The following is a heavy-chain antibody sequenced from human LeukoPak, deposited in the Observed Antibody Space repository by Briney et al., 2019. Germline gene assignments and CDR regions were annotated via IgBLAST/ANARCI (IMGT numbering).Heavy chain of an antibody. V-gene: IGHV1-69*13. Sequence: ASVKVSCKASGGTYRGYATSWVRQAPEQGLEWMGGIIPISGTPKYAQKFQGRVTITADESTSTAYMELSSLRSEDTAVYYCARDSPYSSSWYGCYWGQGTLVTVSS. CDR1: GGTYRGYA. CDR3: ARDSPYSSSWYGCY. D-gene: IGHD6-13*01. CDR2: IIPISGTP. J-gene: IGHJ4*02.